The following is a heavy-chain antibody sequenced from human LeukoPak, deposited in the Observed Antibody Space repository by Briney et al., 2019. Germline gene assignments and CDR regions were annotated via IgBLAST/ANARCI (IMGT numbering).Heavy chain of an antibody. J-gene: IGHJ4*02. D-gene: IGHD1-14*01. Sequence: GGALKISFKGSGYSFTSYWIGWVRQMPGKGLEWMGIIYPGDSDTRYSPSFQGQVTISADKSISTAYLQWSSLKASDTAMYYCARHRYIPLTPAEFDYWGQGTLVTVSS. CDR2: IYPGDSDT. V-gene: IGHV5-51*01. CDR1: GYSFTSYW. CDR3: ARHRYIPLTPAEFDY.